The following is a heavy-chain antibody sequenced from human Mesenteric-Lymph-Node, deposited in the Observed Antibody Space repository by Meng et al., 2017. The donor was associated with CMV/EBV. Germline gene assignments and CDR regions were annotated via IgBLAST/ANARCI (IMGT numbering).Heavy chain of an antibody. D-gene: IGHD6-6*01. J-gene: IGHJ4*02. CDR3: ASYSSTSSFDK. Sequence: CSVSRDSISGGDHSWSWIRQHPGKGLEWIGYIYYSVRTYYNPSLESRVTISADTSKNQFSLRLASVTAADTAVYYCASYSSTSSFDKWGQGTLVTVSS. V-gene: IGHV4-31*03. CDR2: IYYSVRT. CDR1: RDSISGGDHS.